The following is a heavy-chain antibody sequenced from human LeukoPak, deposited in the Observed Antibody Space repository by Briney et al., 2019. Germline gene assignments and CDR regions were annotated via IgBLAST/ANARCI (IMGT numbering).Heavy chain of an antibody. Sequence: SETLSLTCTVSGGSISSYYWSWIRQPPGKGLEWIGYIYYSGSTNYNPSLKSRVTISVDTSKNQFSLKLSSVTAADTAVYYCARQTEDTMYYYGMDVWGQGTTVTVSS. V-gene: IGHV4-59*08. CDR1: GGSISSYY. CDR2: IYYSGST. D-gene: IGHD2-15*01. J-gene: IGHJ6*02. CDR3: ARQTEDTMYYYGMDV.